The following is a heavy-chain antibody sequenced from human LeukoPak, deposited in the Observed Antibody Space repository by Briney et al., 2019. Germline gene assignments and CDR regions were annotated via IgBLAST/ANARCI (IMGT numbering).Heavy chain of an antibody. Sequence: SETLSLTCTVSGYSISSGYYWGWIRQPPGKGLEWIGSIYHSGSTYYNPSLKSRVTISVDTSKNQFSLKLSSVTAADTAVYYCATVWGRFDPWGQGTLVTVSS. CDR2: IYHSGST. CDR1: GYSISSGYY. D-gene: IGHD1-26*01. J-gene: IGHJ5*02. CDR3: ATVWGRFDP. V-gene: IGHV4-38-2*02.